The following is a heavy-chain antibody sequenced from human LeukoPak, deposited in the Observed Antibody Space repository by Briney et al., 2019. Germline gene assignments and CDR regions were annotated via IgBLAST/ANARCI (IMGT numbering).Heavy chain of an antibody. J-gene: IGHJ4*02. CDR1: RFTFSSYA. CDR3: ATEWSAGF. Sequence: GGSLRLSCAASRFTFSSYAMSWVRQAPGKGLEWVALISDDGSNKYYADSLKGRFTISRDNSKNTLYLQMNSLRAEDTAVYYCATEWSAGFWGQGTLVTVSS. D-gene: IGHD3-3*01. V-gene: IGHV3-30*03. CDR2: ISDDGSNK.